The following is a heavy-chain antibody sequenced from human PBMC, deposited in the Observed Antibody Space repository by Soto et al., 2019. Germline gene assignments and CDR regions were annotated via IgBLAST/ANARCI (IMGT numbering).Heavy chain of an antibody. J-gene: IGHJ5*02. CDR2: IWYDGSKK. V-gene: IGHV3-33*01. CDR1: GFTFSAYG. CDR3: AREVSYCSGGSCYAGPYNWFDP. D-gene: IGHD2-15*01. Sequence: QVQLVESGGGVVQPGRSLRLSCAASGFTFSAYGMHWVRQAPGKGLEWVAVIWYDGSKKYYTESVKGRFTISRDSSKNTLYLQINSLRAEDTAVYYCAREVSYCSGGSCYAGPYNWFDPWGQGTLVTVSS.